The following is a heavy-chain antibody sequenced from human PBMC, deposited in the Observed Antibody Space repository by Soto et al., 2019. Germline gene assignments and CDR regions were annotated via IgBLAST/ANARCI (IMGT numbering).Heavy chain of an antibody. Sequence: EVQLVESGGGLVKPGGSLRLSCAASGFTFSSYSMNWVRQAPGQGLEWVSSISSSSSYIYYADSVKGRFTISRDNAKNSLYLQMNSLRAEDTAVYYCARYAQPGGEWFGELFDQYYYYYGMDVWGQGTTVTVSS. CDR2: ISSSSSYI. V-gene: IGHV3-21*01. CDR1: GFTFSSYS. D-gene: IGHD3-10*01. CDR3: ARYAQPGGEWFGELFDQYYYYYGMDV. J-gene: IGHJ6*02.